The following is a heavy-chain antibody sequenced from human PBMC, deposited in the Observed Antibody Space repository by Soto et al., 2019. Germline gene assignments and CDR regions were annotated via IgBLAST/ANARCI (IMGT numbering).Heavy chain of an antibody. D-gene: IGHD2-15*01. CDR2: ISATGGST. CDR3: AKDRSSYYYLGF. Sequence: EVQLLESGGDLVQPGGSLRLSCAASGFTFGIYAMTWVRQAPGKGLEWVSTISATGGSTFYADSVKGRFTISRDNSKNKLYLPMNSLSAEDTAIYCCAKDRSSYYYLGFWGQGTLVTVSS. J-gene: IGHJ4*02. CDR1: GFTFGIYA. V-gene: IGHV3-23*01.